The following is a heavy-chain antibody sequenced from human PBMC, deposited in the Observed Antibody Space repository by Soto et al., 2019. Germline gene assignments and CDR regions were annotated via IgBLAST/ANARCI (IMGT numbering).Heavy chain of an antibody. V-gene: IGHV6-1*01. Sequence: QSQTLSLTCAISGDRVSSNSAAWNWIRQSPSRGLEWLGRTYYRSKWYNDYAVSVKSRITINPDTSKNQFSLQLNSVTPEDTAVYYCARGFASIAAAGTHYYYYYYMDVWGKGTTVTVSS. CDR1: GDRVSSNSAA. CDR2: TYYRSKWYN. J-gene: IGHJ6*03. D-gene: IGHD6-13*01. CDR3: ARGFASIAAAGTHYYYYYYMDV.